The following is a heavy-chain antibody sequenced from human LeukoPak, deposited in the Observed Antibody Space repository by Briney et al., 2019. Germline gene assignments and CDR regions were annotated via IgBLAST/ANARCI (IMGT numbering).Heavy chain of an antibody. CDR3: ARDGDGGSWYGGGAFDI. V-gene: IGHV3-33*01. CDR2: IWYDGSNK. D-gene: IGHD6-13*01. Sequence: PGGSLRLSCAASGFTSSSYGMHWVRQAPGKGLEWVAVIWYDGSNKYYADSVKGRFTISRDNSKSTLYLQMNSLRAEDTAVYCCARDGDGGSWYGGGAFDIWGQGTMVTVSS. J-gene: IGHJ3*02. CDR1: GFTSSSYG.